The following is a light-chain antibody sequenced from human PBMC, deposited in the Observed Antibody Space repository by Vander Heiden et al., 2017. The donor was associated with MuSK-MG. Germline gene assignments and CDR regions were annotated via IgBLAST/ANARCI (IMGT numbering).Light chain of an antibody. V-gene: IGKV3-20*01. CDR3: QQEGSSPYT. CDR2: GAS. J-gene: IGKJ2*01. Sequence: EIVLTQSPGTLSLSPGERATLSCRASQSVASSNYLAWYQQKPGQAPRLLIYGASTRATGIPDRFSGSGSGTDFTLTITRLEPEDFAVYYCQQEGSSPYTFGQGTKLEIK. CDR1: QSVASSNY.